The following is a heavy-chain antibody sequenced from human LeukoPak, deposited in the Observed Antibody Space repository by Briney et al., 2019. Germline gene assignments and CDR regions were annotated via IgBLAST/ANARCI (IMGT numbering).Heavy chain of an antibody. V-gene: IGHV4-34*01. CDR1: GGSFSGYY. Sequence: SETLSLTCAVYGGSFSGYYWSWIRQPPGKGLEWIGEINHSGRTNYNPSLKSRVTISVDTSKNQFSLKLSSVTAADTAVYYCARGRGIAAAGSFDYWGQGTLVTVPS. CDR2: INHSGRT. J-gene: IGHJ4*02. CDR3: ARGRGIAAAGSFDY. D-gene: IGHD6-13*01.